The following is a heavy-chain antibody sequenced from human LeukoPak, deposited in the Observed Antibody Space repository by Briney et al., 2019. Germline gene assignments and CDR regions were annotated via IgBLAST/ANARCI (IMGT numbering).Heavy chain of an antibody. CDR1: GGTYTSYA. V-gene: IGHV1-69*06. Sequence: GASVKLSCTASGGTYTSYAISWWRRAPGQGLEGMGGIIPIFVTAKYAQKFQGRVTNTADKSTSPAYMELSSLRSEDTAVYYCARAPMVRGVIQSLSYYYYMDVWGKGTTVTVSS. CDR2: IIPIFVTA. J-gene: IGHJ6*03. CDR3: ARAPMVRGVIQSLSYYYYMDV. D-gene: IGHD3-10*01.